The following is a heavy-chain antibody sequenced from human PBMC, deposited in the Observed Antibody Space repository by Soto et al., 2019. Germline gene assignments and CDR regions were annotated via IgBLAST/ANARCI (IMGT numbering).Heavy chain of an antibody. CDR1: GYTFTSYG. Sequence: QVQLVQSGAEVKKPGASVKVSCKASGYTFTSYGISWVRQAPGQGLELMGWISAYNGNTNYAQKLQGRVTMTTDTSTSTAYMELRSLRSDDTAVYYCARDPQHYYGSRSTTGGGAWFDPWGQGTLVTVSS. V-gene: IGHV1-18*01. CDR3: ARDPQHYYGSRSTTGGGAWFDP. J-gene: IGHJ5*02. CDR2: ISAYNGNT. D-gene: IGHD3-10*01.